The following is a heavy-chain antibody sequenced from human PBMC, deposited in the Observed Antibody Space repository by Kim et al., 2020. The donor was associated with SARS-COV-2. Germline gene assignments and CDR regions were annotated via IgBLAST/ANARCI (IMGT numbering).Heavy chain of an antibody. V-gene: IGHV3-23*01. Sequence: STYYADSVKGRFTISRDNSKNTLYLQMNSLRAEDTAVYYCAKDKEATHGYWGQGTLVTVSS. CDR3: AKDKEATHGY. J-gene: IGHJ4*02. CDR2: ST.